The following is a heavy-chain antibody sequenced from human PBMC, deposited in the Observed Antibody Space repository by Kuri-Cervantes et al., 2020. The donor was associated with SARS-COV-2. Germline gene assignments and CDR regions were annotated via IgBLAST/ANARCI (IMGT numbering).Heavy chain of an antibody. Sequence: GGSLRLSCAASGFTFSSYGMHWVRQAPGKGLEWVAAISYDGTKRYYADSVEGRFTISRDTSRTTLYLQMNSLRAEDTAVYYCAGAPHDYSNYKYYYGMDVWGQGTTVTVSS. CDR2: ISYDGTKR. CDR3: AGAPHDYSNYKYYYGMDV. J-gene: IGHJ6*02. D-gene: IGHD4-11*01. CDR1: GFTFSSYG. V-gene: IGHV3-30*19.